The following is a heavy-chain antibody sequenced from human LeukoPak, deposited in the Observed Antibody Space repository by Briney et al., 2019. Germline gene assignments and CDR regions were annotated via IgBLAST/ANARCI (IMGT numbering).Heavy chain of an antibody. D-gene: IGHD5-24*01. Sequence: PVKVSCKASGGTFSSYAISWVRQAPGQGLEWMGRIIPILGIANYAQKFQGRVTITADESTSTAYMELSSLRSEDTAVYYCARETRRDGYKFDYWGQGTLVTVSS. V-gene: IGHV1-69*04. J-gene: IGHJ4*02. CDR2: IIPILGIA. CDR1: GGTFSSYA. CDR3: ARETRRDGYKFDY.